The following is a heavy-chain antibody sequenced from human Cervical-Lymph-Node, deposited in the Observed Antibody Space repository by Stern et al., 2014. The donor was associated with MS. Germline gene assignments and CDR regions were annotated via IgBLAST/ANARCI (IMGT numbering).Heavy chain of an antibody. CDR1: GFTFSDYW. D-gene: IGHD6-13*01. V-gene: IGHV3-7*04. Sequence: EVHLVESGEGLVQPGGSLRLSCAASGFTFSDYWMSWVRQAPGKGLEWVANIKQDGSERYYGDSMKGRFTISRDNAENSLYLQMHSLRGEDTAVYYCVRVSRSWYPLYYFDYWGQGTQVTVSS. CDR3: VRVSRSWYPLYYFDY. J-gene: IGHJ4*02. CDR2: IKQDGSER.